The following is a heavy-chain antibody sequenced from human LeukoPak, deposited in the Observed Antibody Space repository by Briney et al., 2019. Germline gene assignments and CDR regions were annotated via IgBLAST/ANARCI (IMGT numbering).Heavy chain of an antibody. CDR3: ASLAHYYDSSGYWEGAFDI. J-gene: IGHJ3*02. CDR1: GVSISSGGYS. V-gene: IGHV4-30-2*01. Sequence: SQTLSLTCAVSGVSISSGGYSWSWIRQPPGKGLEWIGYIYHSGSTYYNPSLKSRVTISVDRSKNQFSLKLSSVTAADTAVYYCASLAHYYDSSGYWEGAFDIWGQGTVVTVSS. CDR2: IYHSGST. D-gene: IGHD3-22*01.